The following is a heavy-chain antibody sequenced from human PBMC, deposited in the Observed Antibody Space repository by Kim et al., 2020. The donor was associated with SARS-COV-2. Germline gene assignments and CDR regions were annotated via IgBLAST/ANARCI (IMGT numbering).Heavy chain of an antibody. Sequence: GGSLRLSCAASGFTFSSYAMSCVRQAPGKGLEWVSVIYGGGSSTYYADSVKGRFTISSDNSKNTLYLQMNSLSTEDTAVYYCAKEVTIFGVVNGNYYYYGMDVWGQETTVTVSS. CDR2: IYGGGSST. J-gene: IGHJ6*02. CDR3: AKEVTIFGVVNGNYYYYGMDV. CDR1: GFTFSSYA. D-gene: IGHD3-3*01. V-gene: IGHV3-23*03.